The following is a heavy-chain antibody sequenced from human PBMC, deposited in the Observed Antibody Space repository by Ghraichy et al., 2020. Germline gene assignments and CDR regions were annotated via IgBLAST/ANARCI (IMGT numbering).Heavy chain of an antibody. CDR1: AFTFRSYW. D-gene: IGHD2/OR15-2a*01. CDR2: ITGDGSST. CDR3: TRDPYLTDAFDI. J-gene: IGHJ3*02. Sequence: GGSLRLSCAASAFTFRSYWMHWVRQAPGKGLVWVSTITGDGSSTTYADSVKGRFTISRDNAKNTLYLQMNSLRAEDTAVYYCTRDPYLTDAFDIWGQGTMVTVSS. V-gene: IGHV3-74*01.